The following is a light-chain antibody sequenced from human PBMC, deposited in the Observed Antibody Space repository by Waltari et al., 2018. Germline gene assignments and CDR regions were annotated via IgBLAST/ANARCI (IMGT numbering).Light chain of an antibody. V-gene: IGLV2-14*01. CDR1: SSDVGGYNY. Sequence: QSALTQPASVSGSPGQSITLSCTGTSSDVGGYNYVSLYQPRPGKAPKLIIYEVNNRPSGVSNRLSGSKSGHTASLTISGLQPEDEADYYCSSYRTTNTWVFGGGTKLTVL. CDR3: SSYRTTNTWV. CDR2: EVN. J-gene: IGLJ3*02.